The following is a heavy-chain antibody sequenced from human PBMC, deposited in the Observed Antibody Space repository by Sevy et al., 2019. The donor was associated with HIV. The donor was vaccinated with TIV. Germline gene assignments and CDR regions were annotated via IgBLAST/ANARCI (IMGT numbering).Heavy chain of an antibody. D-gene: IGHD1-26*01. Sequence: GGSLRLSCAASGFTFSSYSMNWVRQAPGKGLEWVSSISSSSSYIYYADSVKGRFTISRDNAKNSLYLQMNSLRAEDTAVYYCARELSLVERVGGDDDWGQGTLVTVSS. J-gene: IGHJ4*02. CDR3: ARELSLVERVGGDDD. CDR1: GFTFSSYS. CDR2: ISSSSSYI. V-gene: IGHV3-21*01.